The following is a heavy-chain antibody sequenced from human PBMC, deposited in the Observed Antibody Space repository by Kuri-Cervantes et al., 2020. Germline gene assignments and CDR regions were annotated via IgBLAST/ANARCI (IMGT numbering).Heavy chain of an antibody. V-gene: IGHV3-23*01. CDR3: AKGGSGWSLSMGIDN. CDR2: ISSSGGST. Sequence: GGSLRLSCAASGFTFSSYDMHWVRQAPGKGLEWVSGISSSGGSTYYADSVKGRFTISRDNSKNTVYLQMNSLRGEDTAVYYCAKGGSGWSLSMGIDNWGQGTLVTVSS. CDR1: GFTFSSYD. J-gene: IGHJ4*02. D-gene: IGHD6-19*01.